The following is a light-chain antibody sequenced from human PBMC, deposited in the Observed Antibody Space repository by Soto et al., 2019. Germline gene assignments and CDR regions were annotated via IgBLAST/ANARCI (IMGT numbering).Light chain of an antibody. J-gene: IGKJ1*01. Sequence: EIVLTQSPDTLSLSPGERATLSCRASQSVSSTYLAWYQQKPGQAPRLLLYGASSRAAGIPDRFSGSGSGTDFTLTISGLEPDDFAVYFCQQYGVSRTFGQGTKVEIK. V-gene: IGKV3-20*01. CDR2: GAS. CDR3: QQYGVSRT. CDR1: QSVSSTY.